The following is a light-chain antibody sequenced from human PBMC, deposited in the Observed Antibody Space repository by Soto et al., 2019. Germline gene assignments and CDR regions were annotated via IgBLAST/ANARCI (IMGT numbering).Light chain of an antibody. V-gene: IGKV3-20*01. CDR3: QQYGSSPPYT. CDR1: QSVSSSY. J-gene: IGKJ2*01. CDR2: GAS. Sequence: EIVLTQSPGTLSLSPGERATLSCRASQSVSSSYLAWYQQKPGQAPRLLIYGASSRATGIPDRFSGSGSGPDFTLTFSRLEPEDLAVYYWQQYGSSPPYTFGQGTKLEIK.